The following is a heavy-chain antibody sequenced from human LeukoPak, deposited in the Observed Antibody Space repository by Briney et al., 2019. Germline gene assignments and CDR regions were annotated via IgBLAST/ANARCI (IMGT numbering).Heavy chain of an antibody. D-gene: IGHD6-13*01. J-gene: IGHJ3*02. CDR2: ISSSSSYI. V-gene: IGHV3-21*01. CDR3: ARDQGSSWYFDAFDI. CDR1: GFTFSSYS. Sequence: PGGSLXXXXAASGFTFSSYSMNWVRQAPGKGLEWVSSISSSSSYIYYADSVKGRFTISRDNAKNSLYLQMNSLRAEDTAVYYCARDQGSSWYFDAFDIWGQGTMVTVSS.